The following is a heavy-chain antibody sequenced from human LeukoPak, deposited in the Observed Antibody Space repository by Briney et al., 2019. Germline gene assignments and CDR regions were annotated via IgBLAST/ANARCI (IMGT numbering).Heavy chain of an antibody. CDR3: ARDQYSRIDY. V-gene: IGHV3-48*01. D-gene: IGHD6-6*01. CDR1: GFTFDIYS. CDR2: ISGSSSTI. Sequence: PGGSPRLSCAASGFTFDIYSMTWVRQAPGKGLEWVSYISGSSSTIYYADSVKGRFTISRDNAKNSLYLQMNSLRAEDTAVYYCARDQYSRIDYWGQGTLVTVSS. J-gene: IGHJ4*02.